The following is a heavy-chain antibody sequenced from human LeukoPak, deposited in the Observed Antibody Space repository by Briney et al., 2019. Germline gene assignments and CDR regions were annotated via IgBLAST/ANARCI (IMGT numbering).Heavy chain of an antibody. V-gene: IGHV1-2*02. CDR2: INPNSGGT. Sequence: ASVTVSCKASGYTFTGYYMHWVRQAPGQGLEWTGWINPNSGGTNYAQKFKGRVTMTRDTSISTAYMELSRLRSDDTAVYYCARVPKATPGHFDYWGQGTLVTVSS. CDR3: ARVPKATPGHFDY. J-gene: IGHJ4*02. CDR1: GYTFTGYY.